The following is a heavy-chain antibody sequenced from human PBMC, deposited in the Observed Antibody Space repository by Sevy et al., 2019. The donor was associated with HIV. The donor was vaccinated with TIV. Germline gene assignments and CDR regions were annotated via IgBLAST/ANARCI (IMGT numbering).Heavy chain of an antibody. D-gene: IGHD4-17*01. V-gene: IGHV1-18*01. Sequence: ASVKVSCKASGYTFTSYGISWVRQAPGQGLEWMGWISAYNGNTNYAQKLQGRVTMTTDTSTSTAYMELRSLRSDDTAVYYCARGYRVRPDYGENFDYWGQGTLVTVSS. CDR2: ISAYNGNT. CDR3: ARGYRVRPDYGENFDY. CDR1: GYTFTSYG. J-gene: IGHJ4*02.